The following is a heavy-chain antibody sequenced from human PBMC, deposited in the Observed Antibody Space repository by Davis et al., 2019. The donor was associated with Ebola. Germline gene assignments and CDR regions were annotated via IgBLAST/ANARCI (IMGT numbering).Heavy chain of an antibody. CDR2: IRSKANSYAT. CDR3: TSTYSSHDY. CDR1: GFTFSGSA. J-gene: IGHJ4*02. D-gene: IGHD6-13*01. Sequence: PGGSLRLSCAASGFTFSGSAMHWVRQASGKGLEWVGRIRSKANSYATAYAASVKGRFTISKDDSKNTAYLQMNSLKTEDTAVYYCTSTYSSHDYWGQGTLVTVSS. V-gene: IGHV3-73*01.